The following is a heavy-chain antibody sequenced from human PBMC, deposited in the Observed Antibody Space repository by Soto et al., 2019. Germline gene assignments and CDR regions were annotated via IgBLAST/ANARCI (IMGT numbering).Heavy chain of an antibody. Sequence: QVQLVQSGAEVKKPGSSVKVSCKTSGNSFNNYFINWVRQVPGQGLEWMGGLNPMLRITQNSQKFQGRITVTADRSSGTSYMELSGLESEDTAVYYCAGDAPPRAGIYYGMDIWGQGTTITVSS. CDR2: LNPMLRIT. CDR1: GNSFNNYF. J-gene: IGHJ6*02. CDR3: AGDAPPRAGIYYGMDI. V-gene: IGHV1-69*17. D-gene: IGHD3-10*01.